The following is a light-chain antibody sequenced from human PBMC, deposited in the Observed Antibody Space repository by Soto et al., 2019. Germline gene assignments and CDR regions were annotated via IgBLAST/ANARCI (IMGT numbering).Light chain of an antibody. CDR2: GAS. Sequence: EIVMTQSPATLSESPGERATLSCRASQSVSSNLAWYQQKPGQAPRLLIYGASTRATGIPARFSGSESGTEFTLTLSSLQSEDFAVYFCQQYNNWPPITFGQGTRLEIK. J-gene: IGKJ5*01. CDR1: QSVSSN. CDR3: QQYNNWPPIT. V-gene: IGKV3-15*01.